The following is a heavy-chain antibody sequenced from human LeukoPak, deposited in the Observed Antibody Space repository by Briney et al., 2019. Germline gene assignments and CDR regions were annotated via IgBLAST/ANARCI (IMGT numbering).Heavy chain of an antibody. CDR3: ARVYYYDSSGYSGDAFDI. V-gene: IGHV3-21*01. CDR1: GFTFSSYS. J-gene: IGHJ3*02. D-gene: IGHD3-22*01. Sequence: GGSLRLSCAASGFTFSSYSMSWVRQAPGKGLEWVSSISSSSGYIYYADSVKGRFTISRDNAKNSLYLQMNSLRAEDTAVYYCARVYYYDSSGYSGDAFDIWGQGTMVTVSS. CDR2: ISSSSGYI.